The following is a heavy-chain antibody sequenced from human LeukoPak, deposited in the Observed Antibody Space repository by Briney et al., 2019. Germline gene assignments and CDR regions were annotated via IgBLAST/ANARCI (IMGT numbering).Heavy chain of an antibody. CDR2: ISGSGRST. D-gene: IGHD3-22*01. CDR1: GFTFSTYA. Sequence: GGSLRLSCEASGFTFSTYAMSWVRQAPGKGLEWVSGISGSGRSTYYADSMKGRVTISRDNSKNTLYLQMNSLRVEDTAVYYCVKGSDDSSGYQVPSLDYWGQGTLVTVSS. CDR3: VKGSDDSSGYQVPSLDY. J-gene: IGHJ4*02. V-gene: IGHV3-23*01.